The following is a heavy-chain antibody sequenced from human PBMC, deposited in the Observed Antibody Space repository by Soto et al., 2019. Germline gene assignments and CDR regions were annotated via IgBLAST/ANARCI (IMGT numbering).Heavy chain of an antibody. CDR1: GGSISSTNW. CDR3: ARVIATAVHWFDP. V-gene: IGHV4-4*02. Sequence: QVQLQESGPGLVKPSGTLSLTCAVSGGSISSTNWWSWVRQPPGKGLAWIGEIYHSGSTNYNPSLKSRVTISVDKSKNQFSLQLSSVTAADTAVYYCARVIATAVHWFDPWGQGTLVTVSS. D-gene: IGHD6-13*01. CDR2: IYHSGST. J-gene: IGHJ5*02.